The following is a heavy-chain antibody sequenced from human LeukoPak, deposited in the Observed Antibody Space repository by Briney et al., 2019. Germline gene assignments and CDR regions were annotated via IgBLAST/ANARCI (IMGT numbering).Heavy chain of an antibody. CDR1: GGSFSGYY. D-gene: IGHD3-10*01. CDR3: AKRGSGFYYYYYYMDV. V-gene: IGHV4-34*01. J-gene: IGHJ6*03. Sequence: SETLFLTCAVYGGSFSGYYLSWIRQPPGKGLEWIGEINHSGSTNYNPSLKSRVTISVDTSKNQFSLKLSSVTAADTAVYYCAKRGSGFYYYYYYMDVWGKGTTVTVSS. CDR2: INHSGST.